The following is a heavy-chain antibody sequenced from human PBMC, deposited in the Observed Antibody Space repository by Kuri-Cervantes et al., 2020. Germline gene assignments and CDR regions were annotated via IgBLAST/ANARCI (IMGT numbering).Heavy chain of an antibody. Sequence: SETLSLTCMVSRGSLSSHYWSWIRQPAGKALEWIGRIYSSGLSSYNPSLQSRITMSVDRSKNQFSLRLSSLSAADTAVYYCARQSRVHYGDYYYFDYWGQGTLVTVSS. CDR2: IYSSGLS. D-gene: IGHD4-17*01. J-gene: IGHJ4*02. CDR1: RGSLSSHY. V-gene: IGHV4-4*07. CDR3: ARQSRVHYGDYYYFDY.